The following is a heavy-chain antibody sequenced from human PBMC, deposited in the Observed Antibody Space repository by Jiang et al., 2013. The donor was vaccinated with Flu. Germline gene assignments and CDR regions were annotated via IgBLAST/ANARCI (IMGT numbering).Heavy chain of an antibody. D-gene: IGHD6-19*01. CDR2: ITAYNGNT. J-gene: IGHJ4*02. CDR1: GFIFTSYG. Sequence: GAEVKKPGASVKVSCKASGFIFTSYGISWVRQAPGQGLEWMGWITAYNGNTNYAQKFQGRVTMTRDTPTSTAYMEVRSLRSDDTAVYYCARVSGSGRSLFDYWGQGTVVTVSS. CDR3: ARVSGSGRSLFDY. V-gene: IGHV1-18*01.